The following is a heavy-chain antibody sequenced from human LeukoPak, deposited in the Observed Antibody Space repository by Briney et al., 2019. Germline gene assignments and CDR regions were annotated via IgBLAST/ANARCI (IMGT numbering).Heavy chain of an antibody. V-gene: IGHV3-48*03. CDR1: GFTFSSYE. D-gene: IGHD6-19*01. CDR2: ISSSGSTI. Sequence: GGSLRLSCAASGFTFSSYEMNWVRQAPGKGLEWLSYISSSGSTIYYADSVKGRFTISRDNAKNSLYLQMNSLRAEDTAVYYCAVEYSSGWTFDYWGQGTLVTVSS. J-gene: IGHJ4*02. CDR3: AVEYSSGWTFDY.